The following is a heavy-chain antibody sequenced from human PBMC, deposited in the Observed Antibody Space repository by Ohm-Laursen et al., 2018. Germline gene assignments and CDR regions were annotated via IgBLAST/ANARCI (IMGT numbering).Heavy chain of an antibody. D-gene: IGHD3-22*01. Sequence: GSLRLSCSASGFTFSNAWMSWVRQAPGKGLEWVGRIKSKTDGGTTDYAAPVKGRFTISRDDSKNTLYLQMNSLKTEDTAVYYCTTDVYYYDSSGYYYWGQGTLVTVSS. CDR3: TTDVYYYDSSGYYY. J-gene: IGHJ4*02. CDR1: GFTFSNAW. CDR2: IKSKTDGGTT. V-gene: IGHV3-15*01.